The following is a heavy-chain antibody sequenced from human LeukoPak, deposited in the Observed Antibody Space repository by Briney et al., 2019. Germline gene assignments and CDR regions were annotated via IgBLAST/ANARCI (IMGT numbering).Heavy chain of an antibody. D-gene: IGHD2-2*01. CDR1: GYTFTSYG. Sequence: ASVKVSCKASGYTFTSYGISWVRQAPGQGLEWMGWISAYNGNTNYTQKLQGRVTMTTDTSTSTAYMELRSLRSDDTAVYYCARLYCSSTSCYNWFDLWGQGTLVTVSS. J-gene: IGHJ5*02. V-gene: IGHV1-18*01. CDR2: ISAYNGNT. CDR3: ARLYCSSTSCYNWFDL.